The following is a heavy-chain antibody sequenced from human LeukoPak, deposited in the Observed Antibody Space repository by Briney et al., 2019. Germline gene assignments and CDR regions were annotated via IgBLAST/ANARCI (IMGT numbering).Heavy chain of an antibody. CDR1: EFMFSAYW. Sequence: PGGSLRLSCAASEFMFSAYWMHWVRHAPGKGLVWVTNISPNGETTYYADSVKGRFTISRDNSKNTLYLQMNSLRAEDTAVYYCAKENSHYDILTGYINWFDPWGQGTLVTVSS. V-gene: IGHV3-74*01. J-gene: IGHJ5*02. D-gene: IGHD3-9*01. CDR2: ISPNGETT. CDR3: AKENSHYDILTGYINWFDP.